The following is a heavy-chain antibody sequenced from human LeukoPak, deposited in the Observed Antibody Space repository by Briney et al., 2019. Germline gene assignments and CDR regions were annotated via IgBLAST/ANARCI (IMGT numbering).Heavy chain of an antibody. V-gene: IGHV3-30*04. CDR2: ISYDGSNK. J-gene: IGHJ4*02. CDR3: ARADDFWSGLTSYFDY. D-gene: IGHD3-3*01. Sequence: GRSLRLSCAASGFTFSSYAMHWVRQAPGKGLEWVAVISYDGSNKYYADSVKGRFTISRDNSKNTLYLQMNSLRAEDTAVYYCARADDFWSGLTSYFDYWGQGTLVTVSS. CDR1: GFTFSSYA.